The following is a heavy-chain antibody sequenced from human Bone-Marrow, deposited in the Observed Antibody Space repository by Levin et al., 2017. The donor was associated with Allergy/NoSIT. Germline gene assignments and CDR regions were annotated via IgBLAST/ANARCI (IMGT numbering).Heavy chain of an antibody. CDR1: GGFFTTYP. V-gene: IGHV1-69*13. D-gene: IGHD1-14*01. CDR2: VIPLSGTT. CDR3: TRGDRTAPDDNWFHP. Sequence: ASVKVSCKASGGFFTTYPITWVRQAPGQGLEWMGTVIPLSGTTKYAQKFQDRVTITADVHATTAYIELTGLTTEDTAIYFCTRGDRTAPDDNWFHPWGQGTLVTVSS. J-gene: IGHJ5*02.